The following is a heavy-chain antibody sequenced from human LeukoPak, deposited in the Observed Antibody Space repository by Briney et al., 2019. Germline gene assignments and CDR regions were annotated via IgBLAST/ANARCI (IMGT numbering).Heavy chain of an antibody. Sequence: SQALSLTCTVSGGSISSGSYYWNWIRQPAGKGLEWVGRIYSSGGTDFTPSLKSRGTISVDTSKNQFSLKLSSVTAADTAVYYCAREDYYDSSGYYPFDVWGQGILVTVSS. CDR3: AREDYYDSSGYYPFDV. V-gene: IGHV4-61*02. D-gene: IGHD3-22*01. CDR1: GGSISSGSYY. J-gene: IGHJ4*02. CDR2: IYSSGGT.